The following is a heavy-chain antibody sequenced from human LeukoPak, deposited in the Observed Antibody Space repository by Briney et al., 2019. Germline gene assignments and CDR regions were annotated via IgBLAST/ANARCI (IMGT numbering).Heavy chain of an antibody. CDR1: GYTFTGYY. CDR3: ARQGTYSSAIGMGY. CDR2: INPSGGST. V-gene: IGHV1-46*01. J-gene: IGHJ4*02. D-gene: IGHD6-19*01. Sequence: GASVTVSCTASGYTFTGYYMHWVRQAPGQGLEWMGVINPSGGSTSYAQKFQGRVTMTRDTSTRTVYMEVNSLRSEDTAVYYCARQGTYSSAIGMGYWGQGTLVTVSS.